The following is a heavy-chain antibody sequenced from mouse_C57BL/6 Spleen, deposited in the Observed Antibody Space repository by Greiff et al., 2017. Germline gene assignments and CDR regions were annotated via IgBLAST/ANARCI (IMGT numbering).Heavy chain of an antibody. V-gene: IGHV14-4*01. CDR2: IDPENGDT. Sequence: EVQLQQSGAELVRPGASVKLSCTASGFNIKDDYMHWVKQRPEQGLEWIGWIDPENGDTEYASKFKGKATITADTSTNTAYMQLRSLTSEDTAVYYCTTKGKAQATAWFAYWGKGTLVTVSA. D-gene: IGHD3-2*02. CDR3: TTKGKAQATAWFAY. J-gene: IGHJ3*01. CDR1: GFNIKDDY.